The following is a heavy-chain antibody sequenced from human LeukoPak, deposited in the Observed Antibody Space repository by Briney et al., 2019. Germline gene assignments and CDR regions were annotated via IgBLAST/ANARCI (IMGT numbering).Heavy chain of an antibody. CDR1: GFTFSSHG. V-gene: IGHV3-23*01. D-gene: IGHD2-2*01. CDR3: AKSSTIVVVPAATDY. J-gene: IGHJ4*02. Sequence: PGGTLRLSCAASGFTFSSHGMNWVRQAPGKGLEWVSGISPNGVITYYADSVKGRFTISRDNSKGTVYLQMNSLRAEDTAVYYCAKSSTIVVVPAATDYWGQGTLVTVSS. CDR2: ISPNGVIT.